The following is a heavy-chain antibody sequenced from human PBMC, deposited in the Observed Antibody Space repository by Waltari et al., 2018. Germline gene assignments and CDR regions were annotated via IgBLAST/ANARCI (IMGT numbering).Heavy chain of an antibody. CDR1: GFAFSSYW. D-gene: IGHD5-18*01. J-gene: IGHJ4*02. Sequence: EVRLEESGGGLVQPGGSLRLSCAASGFAFSSYWMHWVRQAPGKGLVWVSRIYNDGSGTTDGDAVMGRVTISRDNAKNTVYLEMNSLRAEDTAVYYCSRSPAGYSRSDYWGQGTLVTVSS. CDR3: SRSPAGYSRSDY. CDR2: IYNDGSGT. V-gene: IGHV3-74*01.